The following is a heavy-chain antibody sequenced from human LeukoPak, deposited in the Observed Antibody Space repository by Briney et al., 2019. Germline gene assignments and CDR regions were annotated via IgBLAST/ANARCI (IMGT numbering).Heavy chain of an antibody. V-gene: IGHV4-59*11. CDR3: ARDLGSSSPKNYYYYMDV. CDR2: IYYSGST. J-gene: IGHJ6*03. D-gene: IGHD6-6*01. Sequence: SETLSLTCTVSGGSISSHYWSWIRQPPGKGLEWVGYIYYSGSTNYNPSLKSRVTISVDTSKNQFSLKLSSVTAADTAVYYCARDLGSSSPKNYYYYMDVWGKGTTVTVSS. CDR1: GGSISSHY.